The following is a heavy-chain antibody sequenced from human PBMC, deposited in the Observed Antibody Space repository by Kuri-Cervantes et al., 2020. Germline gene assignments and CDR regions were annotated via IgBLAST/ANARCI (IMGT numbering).Heavy chain of an antibody. CDR1: GFTFSSYS. Sequence: GGSLRLPCAASGFTFSSYSMHWVRQAQGKGREWVEVIWYDGSNKYYADSAKGRFTISRDNSTNTLYLQMNSLRAEDTAVYDCARGSSSGWTQYFDYWGQGTLVTVSS. D-gene: IGHD6-19*01. J-gene: IGHJ4*02. CDR2: IWYDGSNK. V-gene: IGHV3-33*02. CDR3: ARGSSSGWTQYFDY.